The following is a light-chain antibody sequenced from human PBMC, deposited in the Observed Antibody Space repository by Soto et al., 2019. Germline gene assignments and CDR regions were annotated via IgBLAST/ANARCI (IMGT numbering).Light chain of an antibody. CDR1: SSNIGSNT. V-gene: IGLV1-44*01. Sequence: QSVLTQPPSASGTPGQRGTISCSGRSSNIGSNTVNWYQQLPGTAPKLLIYSNNQRPSGVPDRFSGSKSGTSASLAISGLQSEDEADYYCAAWDDSLNGYVFGTGTKVTVL. CDR3: AAWDDSLNGYV. CDR2: SNN. J-gene: IGLJ1*01.